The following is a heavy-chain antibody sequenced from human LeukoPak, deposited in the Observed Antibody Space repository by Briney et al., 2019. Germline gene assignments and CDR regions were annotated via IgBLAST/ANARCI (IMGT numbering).Heavy chain of an antibody. D-gene: IGHD4-17*01. J-gene: IGHJ3*02. Sequence: PGGSLRLSCSGSGFTFSNYGMHWVRQAPGKGLEYVSGISSYGGSTYYADSVKGRFTISRDNSRNTLYLQMSSLRAEDTAVYYCVKVYGDYTNDAFDIWGQGTTVTVSS. CDR1: GFTFSNYG. CDR3: VKVYGDYTNDAFDI. CDR2: ISSYGGST. V-gene: IGHV3-64D*09.